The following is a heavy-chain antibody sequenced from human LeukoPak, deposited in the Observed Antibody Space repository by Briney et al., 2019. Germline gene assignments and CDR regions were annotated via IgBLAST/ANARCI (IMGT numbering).Heavy chain of an antibody. J-gene: IGHJ5*02. Sequence: SETLSLTCTVSGGSISSYYWSWIRQPPGKGLEWIGYIYYSGSTNYNPSLKSRVTISVDTSMNQFSLKLSSVTAADTAVYYCARRGPYYYGSGSYSPNWFDPWGQGTLVTVSS. CDR3: ARRGPYYYGSGSYSPNWFDP. CDR1: GGSISSYY. CDR2: IYYSGST. V-gene: IGHV4-59*01. D-gene: IGHD3-10*01.